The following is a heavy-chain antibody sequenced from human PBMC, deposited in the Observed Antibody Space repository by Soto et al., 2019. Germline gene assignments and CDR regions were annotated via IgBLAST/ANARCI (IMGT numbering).Heavy chain of an antibody. CDR3: ARVYSIVVDEYYYFDY. V-gene: IGHV4-30-4*01. Sequence: QVQLQESGPGLVKPSQTLSLTCTVSGGSISSGDYYWSWIRQPPGKGLEWIGYIYYSGSTYYNPSLKGRVTISVDTSKNQFSLKLSSVTAADTAVYYCARVYSIVVDEYYYFDYWGQGTLVTVSS. D-gene: IGHD3-22*01. CDR1: GGSISSGDYY. CDR2: IYYSGST. J-gene: IGHJ4*02.